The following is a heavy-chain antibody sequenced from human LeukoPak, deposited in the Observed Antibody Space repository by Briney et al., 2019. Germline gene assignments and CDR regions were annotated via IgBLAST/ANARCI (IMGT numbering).Heavy chain of an antibody. Sequence: GGSLRLSCAASGFSFSSYGMHWVRQAPGKGLEWVAYIHSDVSSKYYADSVKGRFTISRDNSKNTLNLEMNSLRTGDTAVYYCARGGITMVRGVIYPDAFDIWGQGTMVTVSS. V-gene: IGHV3-30*02. D-gene: IGHD3-10*01. CDR1: GFSFSSYG. CDR2: IHSDVSSK. J-gene: IGHJ3*02. CDR3: ARGGITMVRGVIYPDAFDI.